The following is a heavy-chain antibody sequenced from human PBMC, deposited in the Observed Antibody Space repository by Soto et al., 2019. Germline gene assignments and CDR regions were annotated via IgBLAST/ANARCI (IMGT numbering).Heavy chain of an antibody. CDR2: ISYDGSNK. V-gene: IGHV3-30*18. J-gene: IGHJ6*02. CDR3: AKGRSGGYYGMDV. Sequence: QVQLVESGGGVVQPWMSLRLSCAASGFTFSSYVLHWVRQAPGKGLEWVAVISYDGSNKYYADSVKGRFTISRDNSKNTLYLQMNSLRAEDTAVYYCAKGRSGGYYGMDVWGQGTTVTVSS. D-gene: IGHD3-10*01. CDR1: GFTFSSYV.